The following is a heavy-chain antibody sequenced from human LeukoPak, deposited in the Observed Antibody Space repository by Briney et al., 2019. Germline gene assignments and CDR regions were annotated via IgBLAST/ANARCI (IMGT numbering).Heavy chain of an antibody. CDR1: GGSISSSNW. CDR2: IYHSGST. D-gene: IGHD6-19*01. CDR3: ARTLYSSGWDPAY. V-gene: IGHV4-4*02. J-gene: IGHJ4*02. Sequence: PSETLSLTCAVSGGSISSSNWWSWVRQPPGKGLEWIGEIYHSGSTNYNPSLKSRVTISVDKSKNQFSLKLSSVTAADTAVYYCARTLYSSGWDPAYWGQGTLVTVSS.